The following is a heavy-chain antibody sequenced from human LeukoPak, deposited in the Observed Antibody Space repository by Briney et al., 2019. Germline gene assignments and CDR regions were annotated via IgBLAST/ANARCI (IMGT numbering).Heavy chain of an antibody. V-gene: IGHV4-34*01. CDR3: ARGGRVVVPAAIKQQFDY. CDR1: GGSFSGYY. Sequence: SETLSLTCDVYGGSFSGYYWSWIRQPPGKGLEWIGEINHSGSTNYNPSLKSRVTISVDTSKNQFSLKLSSVTAADTAVYYCARGGRVVVPAAIKQQFDYWGQGTLVTVSS. CDR2: INHSGST. D-gene: IGHD2-2*02. J-gene: IGHJ4*02.